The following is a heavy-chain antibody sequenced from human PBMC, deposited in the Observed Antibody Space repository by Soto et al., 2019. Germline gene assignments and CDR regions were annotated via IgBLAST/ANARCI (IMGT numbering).Heavy chain of an antibody. CDR2: IYYSGST. V-gene: IGHV4-39*01. J-gene: IGHJ5*02. Sequence: QLQLQESGPGLVKPSETLSLTCTVSGGSISSSSYYWGWIRQPPGKGLEWIGSIYYSGSTYYNPSVTRRVTMSVDTSKNQCSLKLSSVAAADTAVYYCARHGQYCSGGSCYSGLYTWFDPWGQGTLVTVSS. D-gene: IGHD2-15*01. CDR1: GGSISSSSYY. CDR3: ARHGQYCSGGSCYSGLYTWFDP.